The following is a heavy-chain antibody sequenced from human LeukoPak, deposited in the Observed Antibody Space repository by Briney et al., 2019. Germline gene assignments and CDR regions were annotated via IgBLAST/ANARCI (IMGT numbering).Heavy chain of an antibody. V-gene: IGHV4-4*07. J-gene: IGHJ6*03. CDR2: IYTSGST. CDR1: VFTFSSYA. CDR3: ARDRQDRYYYYYMDV. Sequence: GSLRLSCAASVFTFSSYAMSWVRQAPGKGLEWIGRIYTSGSTNYNPSLKSLVTMSVDTSKNQFSLKLSSVTAADTAVYYCARDRQDRYYYYYMDVWGKGTTVTVSS.